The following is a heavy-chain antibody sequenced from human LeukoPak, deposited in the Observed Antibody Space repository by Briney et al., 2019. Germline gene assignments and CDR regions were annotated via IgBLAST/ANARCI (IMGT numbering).Heavy chain of an antibody. J-gene: IGHJ4*02. CDR2: INQDGSEK. CDR3: ARAVTSTEGY. Sequence: GSLRLSCAASGFTFTTYWMTWVRQAPGKGLEWVASINQDGSEKYYVDSVKGRFTISRDNAQKSLYLEMNSLSAEDTAIYYCARAVTSTEGYWGQGTLVTVSS. V-gene: IGHV3-7*03. CDR1: GFTFTTYW.